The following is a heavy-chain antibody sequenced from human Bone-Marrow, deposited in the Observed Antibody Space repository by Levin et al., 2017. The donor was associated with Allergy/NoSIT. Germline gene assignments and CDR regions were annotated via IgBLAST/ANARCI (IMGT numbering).Heavy chain of an antibody. CDR3: ARERSITIFGVVPTKTFDY. J-gene: IGHJ4*02. CDR2: INPNSGDT. CDR1: GYTFTRYY. Sequence: ASVKVSCKASGYTFTRYYLHWVRQAPGQGLEWMGWINPNSGDTNSAQKFQGSFTMTRDTSITTSYMELSRLTSDDTAVYYCARERSITIFGVVPTKTFDYWGQGTLVTVSS. V-gene: IGHV1-2*02. D-gene: IGHD3-3*01.